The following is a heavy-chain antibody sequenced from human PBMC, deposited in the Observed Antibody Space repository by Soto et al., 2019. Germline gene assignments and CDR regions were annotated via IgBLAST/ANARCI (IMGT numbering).Heavy chain of an antibody. Sequence: SVKVCSKASGYTFTSYDINGARQATGQGLEWMGWMNPNSGNTGYAQKFQGRVTMTRNTSISTAYMELSSLRSEDTAVYYCAREFGEFDSYYRDVWGNGTPVT. J-gene: IGHJ6*03. D-gene: IGHD3-10*01. CDR2: MNPNSGNT. CDR3: AREFGEFDSYYRDV. CDR1: GYTFTSYD. V-gene: IGHV1-8*01.